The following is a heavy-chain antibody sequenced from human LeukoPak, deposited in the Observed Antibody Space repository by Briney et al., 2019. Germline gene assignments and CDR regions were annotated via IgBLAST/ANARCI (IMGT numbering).Heavy chain of an antibody. J-gene: IGHJ4*02. CDR2: ISYDGSKR. CDR1: GFTFNSYG. D-gene: IGHD3-3*01. Sequence: GGSLRLSCVTSGFTFNSYGFYWVRQAPGKGLEWVAVISYDGSKRYYADSVKGRFTISRDTSNKTAYLEMNSLRAEDTAVYYCAKEEWLLAVYFDYWGQGTLVTVSS. CDR3: AKEEWLLAVYFDY. V-gene: IGHV3-30*18.